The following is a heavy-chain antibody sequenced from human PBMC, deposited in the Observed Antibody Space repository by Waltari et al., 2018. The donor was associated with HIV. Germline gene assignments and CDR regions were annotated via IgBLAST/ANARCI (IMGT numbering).Heavy chain of an antibody. CDR3: ARAGLGGLIQDFDI. D-gene: IGHD1-26*01. V-gene: IGHV1-46*01. CDR1: GFLLADHY. CDR2: ISAGDGSA. J-gene: IGHJ4*01. Sequence: EMKKPGASVRLSCRASGFLLADHYFHWGRQGPRQTLEWVGIISAGDGSANSAQKFQPRATLTRDLFTGTLYMDLMSLKSDDTAVYFCARAGLGGLIQDFDIWGHGTQLIVSS.